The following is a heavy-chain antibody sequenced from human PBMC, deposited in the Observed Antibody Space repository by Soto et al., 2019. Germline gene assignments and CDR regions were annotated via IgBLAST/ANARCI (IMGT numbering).Heavy chain of an antibody. J-gene: IGHJ3*02. CDR1: GYTFTSYY. Sequence: ASVKVSCKASGYTFTSYYMHWVRQAPGQGLEWTGIINPSGGSTSYAQKFQGRVTMTRDTSTSTVYMELSSLRSEDTAVYYCAKKLWRGSGAFDIWGQGTMVTVSS. CDR2: INPSGGST. CDR3: AKKLWRGSGAFDI. V-gene: IGHV1-46*01. D-gene: IGHD2-21*01.